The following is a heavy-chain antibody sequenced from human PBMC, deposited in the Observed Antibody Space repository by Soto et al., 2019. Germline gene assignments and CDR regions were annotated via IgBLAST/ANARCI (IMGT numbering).Heavy chain of an antibody. D-gene: IGHD3-22*01. CDR1: GFTFSSHS. Sequence: PGGSLRLSCAASGFTFSSHSMHWVRQAPGKGLEWVAVIWYDGSNKYYADSVKGRFTISRDNSKNTLYLQVNSLRAEDTAVYYWARAPPDDSSGYYSFDHGGQGTLVTVSS. J-gene: IGHJ4*02. CDR3: ARAPPDDSSGYYSFDH. CDR2: IWYDGSNK. V-gene: IGHV3-33*01.